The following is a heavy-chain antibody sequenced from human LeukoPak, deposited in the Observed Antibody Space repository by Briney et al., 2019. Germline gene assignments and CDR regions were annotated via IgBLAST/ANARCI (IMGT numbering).Heavy chain of an antibody. J-gene: IGHJ6*03. CDR3: ARLNTAGTFYYYHYYMDV. CDR2: IYYSGST. V-gene: IGHV4-39*01. CDR1: GGSISSSSYY. Sequence: SETLSLTCTVSGGSISSSSYYWGWIRQPPGKGLEWIGSIYYSGSTYYNPSLKSRVTISVDTSKNQFSLKLSSVTAADTAVYYCARLNTAGTFYYYHYYMDVWGKGTTVTISS. D-gene: IGHD6-13*01.